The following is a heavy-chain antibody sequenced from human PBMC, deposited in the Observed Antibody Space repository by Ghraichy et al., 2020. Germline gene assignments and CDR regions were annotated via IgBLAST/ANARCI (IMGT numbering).Heavy chain of an antibody. CDR1: GYTFMNYG. J-gene: IGHJ4*02. D-gene: IGHD6-19*01. CDR3: ARDPPALAAGLLDY. Sequence: ASVKVSCKASGYTFMNYGISWVRQAPGQGLEWMGWISAYNGNTDSAQKVQGRVTLSTDSSSSTAYMELRSLKSDDTAIYYCARDPPALAAGLLDYWGQGTLVTV. CDR2: ISAYNGNT. V-gene: IGHV1-18*01.